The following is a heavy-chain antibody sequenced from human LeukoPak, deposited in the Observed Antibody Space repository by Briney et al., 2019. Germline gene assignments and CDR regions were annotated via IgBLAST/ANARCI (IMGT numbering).Heavy chain of an antibody. D-gene: IGHD5-24*01. CDR1: GFAVSSNY. V-gene: IGHV3-53*01. CDR2: IYGGGNI. Sequence: GGSLRLSCAASGFAVSSNYMNWVRQAPGKGLEWVSVIYGGGNIYYADSVKGRFTISRDNSKNTLYLQMNSLRAEDTAVYYCARGAGYNYPYYFDYWGQGTLVTVSS. CDR3: ARGAGYNYPYYFDY. J-gene: IGHJ4*02.